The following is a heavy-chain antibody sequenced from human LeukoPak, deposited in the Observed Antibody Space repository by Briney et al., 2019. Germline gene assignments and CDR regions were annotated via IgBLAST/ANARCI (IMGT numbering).Heavy chain of an antibody. J-gene: IGHJ3*02. CDR1: GFTFSDYS. V-gene: IGHV3-11*01. CDR2: ISSSGGTI. D-gene: IGHD3-22*01. CDR3: ARVSRSNYDYSGVRSGDAFDI. Sequence: PGGSLRLSCAASGFTFSDYSMSWIRQAAGKGLECVSYISSSGGTIYYADSVKGRFTLSRDNAKNSLYLQMNSLTAEDTAVYYCARVSRSNYDYSGVRSGDAFDIWGQGTMVTVSS.